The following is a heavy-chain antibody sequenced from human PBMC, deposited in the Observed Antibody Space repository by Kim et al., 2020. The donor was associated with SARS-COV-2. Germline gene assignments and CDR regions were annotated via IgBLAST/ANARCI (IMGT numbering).Heavy chain of an antibody. CDR1: GFTFSDYY. CDR3: ARAFTSHYYFWSGYYFDY. D-gene: IGHD3-3*01. V-gene: IGHV3-11*01. CDR2: ISSSGSTI. Sequence: GGSLRLSCAASGFTFSDYYMSWIRQAPGKGLEWVSYISSSGSTIYYADSVKGRFTISRDNAKNSLYLQMNSLRAEDTAVYYCARAFTSHYYFWSGYYFDYWGQGTLVPVSS. J-gene: IGHJ4*02.